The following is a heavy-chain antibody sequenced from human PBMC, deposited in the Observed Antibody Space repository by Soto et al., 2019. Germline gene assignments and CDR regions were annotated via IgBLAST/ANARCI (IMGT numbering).Heavy chain of an antibody. V-gene: IGHV3-7*01. D-gene: IGHD3-10*01. CDR1: GFTFSSYW. CDR2: IKQDGSEK. J-gene: IGHJ6*02. Sequence: GGSLRLSCAASGFTFSSYWMSWVRQAPGKGLEWVANIKQDGSEKYYVDSVKGRFTISRDNAKNSLYLQMNSLRAEDTAVYYCARDLALPRYYYGSGSRHYYYYFGMDVWGQGTTVTVSS. CDR3: ARDLALPRYYYGSGSRHYYYYFGMDV.